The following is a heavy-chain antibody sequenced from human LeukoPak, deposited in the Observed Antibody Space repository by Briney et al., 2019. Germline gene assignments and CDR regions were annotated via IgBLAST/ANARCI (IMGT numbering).Heavy chain of an antibody. CDR2: IKQDGSEQ. CDR3: ARESIVVVPTTMDDASDI. J-gene: IGHJ3*02. Sequence: GGSLRLSCAASGFTFSHYFMSWVRQAPGRGLEWVANIKQDGSEQFYLDSVKGRFTISRDNAKNALYLQMHSLRVEDTAVYYCARESIVVVPTTMDDASDIWGQGTMVTVSS. CDR1: GFTFSHYF. V-gene: IGHV3-7*01. D-gene: IGHD2-2*01.